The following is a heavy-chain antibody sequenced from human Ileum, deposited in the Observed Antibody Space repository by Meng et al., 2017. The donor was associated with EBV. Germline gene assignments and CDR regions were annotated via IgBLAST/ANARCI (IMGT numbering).Heavy chain of an antibody. V-gene: IGHV4-4*02. Sequence: QVQLQGSGPGLVKPSGTLSLTCAVSGGSISRSDWWSWVRQPPGKGLEWIGETSHSGSTNYSPSLKSRVTISLDKSKNQLSLKLNSVTAADTAVYYCASSDYYRSDYWGQGTLVTVSS. D-gene: IGHD3-22*01. CDR2: TSHSGST. CDR1: GGSISRSDW. CDR3: ASSDYYRSDY. J-gene: IGHJ4*02.